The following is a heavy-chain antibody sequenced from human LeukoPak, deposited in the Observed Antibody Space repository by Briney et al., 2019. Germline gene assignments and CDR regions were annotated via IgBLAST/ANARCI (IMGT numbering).Heavy chain of an antibody. V-gene: IGHV4-59*11. D-gene: IGHD3/OR15-3a*01. CDR3: ARRTGYLNYYYYYYMDV. J-gene: IGHJ6*03. CDR2: IYYSGST. Sequence: SETLSLTCTVSGGSISSHYWSWIRQPPGKGLEWIGYIYYSGSTNYNPSLKSRVTISVDTSRDQFSLKLSSVTAADSAVYYCARRTGYLNYYYYYYMDVWGNGTTVTVSS. CDR1: GGSISSHY.